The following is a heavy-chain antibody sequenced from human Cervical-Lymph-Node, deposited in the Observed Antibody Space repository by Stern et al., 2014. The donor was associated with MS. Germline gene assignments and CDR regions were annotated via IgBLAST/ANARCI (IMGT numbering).Heavy chain of an antibody. CDR2: INPSGGST. J-gene: IGHJ4*02. Sequence: VQLVESGAEVRKPGASVKVSCKASGYIFTNYYMHWVRQAPGQGLLWMGIINPSGGSTTYTQTIQGRVTVTRDTSTSTVYMELSSLRSEDTAVYYCARADREYSSAYYFDYWGQGTLVTVSS. CDR1: GYIFTNYY. D-gene: IGHD3-16*01. CDR3: ARADREYSSAYYFDY. V-gene: IGHV1-46*03.